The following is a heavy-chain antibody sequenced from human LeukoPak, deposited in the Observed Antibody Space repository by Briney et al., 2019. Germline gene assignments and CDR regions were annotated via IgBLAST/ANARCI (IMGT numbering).Heavy chain of an antibody. Sequence: GGSLRLSCAASEFTVNSNYMIWVRQAPGKGLEWVSLIYSGGSTYNADSVKDRFTISRDNSKNTVYLQMNSLRAEDTAVYYCARQSYYDSSGYYYVWGYWGQGTLVTVSS. CDR1: EFTVNSNY. CDR2: IYSGGST. D-gene: IGHD3-22*01. V-gene: IGHV3-66*04. J-gene: IGHJ4*02. CDR3: ARQSYYDSSGYYYVWGY.